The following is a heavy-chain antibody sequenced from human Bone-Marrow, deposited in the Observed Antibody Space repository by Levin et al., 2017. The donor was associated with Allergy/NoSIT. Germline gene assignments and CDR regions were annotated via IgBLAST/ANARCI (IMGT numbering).Heavy chain of an antibody. CDR3: ARQDSLGIVAMIEPAGFDY. V-gene: IGHV4-39*01. CDR1: GGSISSSSYY. Sequence: KSSETLSLTCTVSGGSISSSSYYWGWIRQPPGKGLEWIGSIYYSGSTYYNPSLKSRVTISVDTSKNQFSLKLSSVTAADTAVYYCARQDSLGIVAMIEPAGFDYWGQGTLVTVSS. CDR2: IYYSGST. D-gene: IGHD5-12*01. J-gene: IGHJ4*02.